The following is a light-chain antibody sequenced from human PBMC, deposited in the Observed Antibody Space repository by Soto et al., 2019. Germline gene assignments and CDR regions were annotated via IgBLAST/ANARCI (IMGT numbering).Light chain of an antibody. V-gene: IGLV2-8*01. CDR3: NSYAGNNNVL. CDR2: EVT. CDR1: SNNY. J-gene: IGLJ2*01. Sequence: QSALTQPPSASGSLGQSVTISCTGFSNNYVSWYQQHPGKAPKFMIYEVTKRPSGVPDRFSGSKSGDTASLTVSGLQAEDEADYYCNSYAGNNNVLFGGGTKVTVL.